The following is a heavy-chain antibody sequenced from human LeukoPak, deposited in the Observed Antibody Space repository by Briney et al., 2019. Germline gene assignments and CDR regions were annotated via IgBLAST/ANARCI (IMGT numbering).Heavy chain of an antibody. CDR2: ISGSGGST. CDR3: AKVRYYDILTGYSYFDY. D-gene: IGHD3-9*01. J-gene: IGHJ4*02. CDR1: GFTFSSYA. Sequence: GGSLRLSCAASGFTFSSYAMSWVRQAPGKGLEWVSAISGSGGSTYYADSVKGRFTISRDNSKNTLYLQMNSLRAEDTAVYYCAKVRYYDILTGYSYFDYWGQGTLVTVSS. V-gene: IGHV3-23*01.